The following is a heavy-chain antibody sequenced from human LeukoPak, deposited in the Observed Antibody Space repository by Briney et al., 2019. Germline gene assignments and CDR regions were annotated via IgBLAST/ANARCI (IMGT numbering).Heavy chain of an antibody. J-gene: IGHJ4*02. Sequence: ETLSLTCTVSGGSISSSSYYWGWIRQPPGKGLEGVSIIYSGGSTYYADSVKGRFTISRDNSKNTLYLQMNSLRAEDTAVYYCAKSPGIAAAAGDYWAREPWSPSPQ. CDR1: GGSISSSSYY. D-gene: IGHD6-13*01. V-gene: IGHV3-53*01. CDR2: IYSGGST. CDR3: AKSPGIAAAAGDY.